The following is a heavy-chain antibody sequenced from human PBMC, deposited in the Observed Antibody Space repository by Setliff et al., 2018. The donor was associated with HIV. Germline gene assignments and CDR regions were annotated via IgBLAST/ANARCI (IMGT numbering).Heavy chain of an antibody. D-gene: IGHD2-15*01. CDR1: GGSFSGNY. V-gene: IGHV4-34*01. J-gene: IGHJ4*02. Sequence: PSETLSLTCAIYGGSFSGNYWSWIRQPPGKGLEWIGEINYSGTTNHNPFLKSRVTISVDTSKKQFSLKLNSVTAADSAIYYCAATYCRGGGRDCPQMYDYLGQGSLVTVSS. CDR3: AATYCRGGGRDCPQMYDY. CDR2: INYSGTT.